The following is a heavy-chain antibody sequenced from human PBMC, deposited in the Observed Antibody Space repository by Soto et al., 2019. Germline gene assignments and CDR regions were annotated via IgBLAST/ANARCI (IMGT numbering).Heavy chain of an antibody. V-gene: IGHV3-23*01. Sequence: GGSLRLSCAASGFTFSSYAMSWVRQAPGKGLEWVSAISGSGGSTYYADSVKGRFTISRDNSKNTLYLQMNSLRAEDTAVYYCAKTPITMIVVVSVFDYWGQGTLVTVSS. CDR2: ISGSGGST. CDR3: AKTPITMIVVVSVFDY. D-gene: IGHD3-22*01. CDR1: GFTFSSYA. J-gene: IGHJ4*02.